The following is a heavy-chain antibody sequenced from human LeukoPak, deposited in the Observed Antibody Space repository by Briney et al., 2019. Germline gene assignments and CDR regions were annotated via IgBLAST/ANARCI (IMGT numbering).Heavy chain of an antibody. Sequence: SETLSLTCTVSGVSISSYYWSWIRQPPGKGLEWIGYIYYSGSTNYNPSLKSRVTISVDTSKNQFSLKLSSVTAADTAVYYCARQPNSWGQGTLVTVSS. V-gene: IGHV4-59*08. CDR1: GVSISSYY. CDR3: ARQPNS. CDR2: IYYSGST. J-gene: IGHJ4*02.